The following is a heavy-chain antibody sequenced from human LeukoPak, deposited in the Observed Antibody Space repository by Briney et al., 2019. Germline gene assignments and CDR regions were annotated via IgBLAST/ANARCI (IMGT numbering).Heavy chain of an antibody. Sequence: ASVKVSCKASGYTFTSYGINWVRQAPGQGLEWMGWISTYNGDTNYAQKLQDRVTMTTDTSTSTAYMELRSLRSDDTAVYYCARDRYCSGGSCYLDAFDIWGQGTMVTVSS. V-gene: IGHV1-18*01. D-gene: IGHD2-15*01. J-gene: IGHJ3*02. CDR2: ISTYNGDT. CDR3: ARDRYCSGGSCYLDAFDI. CDR1: GYTFTSYG.